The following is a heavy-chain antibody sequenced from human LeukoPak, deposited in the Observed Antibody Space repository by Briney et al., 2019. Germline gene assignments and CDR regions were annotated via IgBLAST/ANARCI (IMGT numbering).Heavy chain of an antibody. D-gene: IGHD6-19*01. CDR2: INNVGSHI. J-gene: IGHJ4*02. CDR3: VAGSGWRFDY. Sequence: PGGSLRLSCAASGFTFSSSAMNWVRQAPGKGLEWVSSINNVGSHIYYADSVKGRFTISRDNAKNSLYVQMNSLRVEDTAVYYCVAGSGWRFDYWGQGTLVTVSS. V-gene: IGHV3-21*01. CDR1: GFTFSSSA.